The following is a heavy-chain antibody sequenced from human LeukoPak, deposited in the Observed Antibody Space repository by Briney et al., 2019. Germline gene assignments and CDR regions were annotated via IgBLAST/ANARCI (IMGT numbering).Heavy chain of an antibody. J-gene: IGHJ4*02. CDR3: ARGSLLWFGD. Sequence: PGGSLRLSCAASGFTFTNAWMSWVRQAPAKGLEWVSYMSNSGRTMYYADSVKGRFTISRDNAKNALYLQMNSLRAEDTAVYYCARGSLLWFGDRGQGTRVTVSS. CDR2: MSNSGRTM. CDR1: GFTFTNAW. D-gene: IGHD3-10*01. V-gene: IGHV3-11*04.